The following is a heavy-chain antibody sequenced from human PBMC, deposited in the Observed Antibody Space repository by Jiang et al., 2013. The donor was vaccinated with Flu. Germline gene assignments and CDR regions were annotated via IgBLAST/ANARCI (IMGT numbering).Heavy chain of an antibody. V-gene: IGHV4-31*01. CDR1: GGSISSGGYY. Sequence: GPGLVKPSQTLSLTCTVSGGSISSGGYYWSWIRQHPGKGLEWIGYIYYSGSTYYNPSLKSLVTISVDMSKNQFSVKLSSVTAADTAMYYCARDPGDSSGYPLGAFDIWGQGTMVTVSS. CDR2: IYYSGST. D-gene: IGHD3-22*01. J-gene: IGHJ3*02. CDR3: ARDPGDSSGYPLGAFDI.